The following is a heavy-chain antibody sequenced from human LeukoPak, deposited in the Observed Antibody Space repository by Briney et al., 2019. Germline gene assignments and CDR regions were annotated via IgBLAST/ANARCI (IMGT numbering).Heavy chain of an antibody. D-gene: IGHD1-26*01. V-gene: IGHV4-59*01. CDR1: GGSISSYY. J-gene: IGHJ4*02. CDR3: ARDTTGGYGEFDY. Sequence: SETLSLTCTVSGGSISSYYWRWIRQPPGKGLEWIGYIYYSGSTNYNPSLKSRATISVDTSKNQFSLKLSSVTAADTAVYYCARDTTGGYGEFDYWGQGTLVTVSS. CDR2: IYYSGST.